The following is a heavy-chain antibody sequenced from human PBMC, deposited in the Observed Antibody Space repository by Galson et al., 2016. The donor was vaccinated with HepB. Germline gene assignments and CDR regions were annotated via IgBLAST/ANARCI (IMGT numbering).Heavy chain of an antibody. Sequence: ETLSLTCTASSGSISSSRYYWGWIRQPPGKGLEWIGSVYYSGTAYYDPSLKSRVSISVDTSKNQFSLRLSSVTAGDTAVYFCASHCGGDCYNNLADAFDIWGRGTMVTVSS. V-gene: IGHV4-39*01. J-gene: IGHJ3*02. CDR3: ASHCGGDCYNNLADAFDI. CDR1: SGSISSSRYY. D-gene: IGHD2-21*01. CDR2: VYYSGTA.